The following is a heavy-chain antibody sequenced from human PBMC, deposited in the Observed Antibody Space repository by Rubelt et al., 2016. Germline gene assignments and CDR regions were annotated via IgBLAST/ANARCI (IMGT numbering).Heavy chain of an antibody. Sequence: QVQLQESGPGLVKPSETLSLTCTVSGYSISSGYYWGWIRQPPGKGLEWIGYISYSGSTNYNPSLKGRVTISVDTSKNQVSLKLSSVTAADTAVYYCARGEPSGYSYGSAFDIWGQGTMVTVSS. D-gene: IGHD5-18*01. J-gene: IGHJ3*02. CDR3: ARGEPSGYSYGSAFDI. CDR2: ISYSGST. V-gene: IGHV4-38-2*02. CDR1: GYSISSGYY.